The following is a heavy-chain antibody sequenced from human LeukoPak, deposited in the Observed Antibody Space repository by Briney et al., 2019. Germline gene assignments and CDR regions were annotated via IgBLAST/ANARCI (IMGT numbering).Heavy chain of an antibody. CDR1: GFTFSDYY. J-gene: IGHJ4*02. Sequence: PGGSLRLSCAASGFTFSDYYMTWFRQAPRKGLEWVSYISGGSSYTNFADSVKGRFTISRDNAKNSLYLQMNSLRAEDTATYYCAKGQELDDGVFDSWGQGTLVTVSS. V-gene: IGHV3-11*05. D-gene: IGHD1-1*01. CDR2: ISGGSSYT. CDR3: AKGQELDDGVFDS.